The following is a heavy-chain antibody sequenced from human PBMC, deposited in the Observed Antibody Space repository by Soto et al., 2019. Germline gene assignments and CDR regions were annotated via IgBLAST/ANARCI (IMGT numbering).Heavy chain of an antibody. Sequence: QVQLQESGPGLVKPSQTLSLTCTVSGGSISSGDYYWSWIRQPPGKGLEWIGYNYYGGSSYYNPSVKSRVTISVDTSKLQFSLKLSSVTAADTAVYYCARRCSGGSCYGVYFDDWGQGTLVSVSS. V-gene: IGHV4-30-4*01. CDR2: NYYGGSS. CDR1: GGSISSGDYY. D-gene: IGHD2-15*01. J-gene: IGHJ4*02. CDR3: ARRCSGGSCYGVYFDD.